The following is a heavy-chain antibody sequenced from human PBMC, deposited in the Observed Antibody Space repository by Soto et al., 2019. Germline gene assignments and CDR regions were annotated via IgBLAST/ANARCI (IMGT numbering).Heavy chain of an antibody. Sequence: GGSLRLSCAASGFTVSSNYMSWVRQAPGKGLEWVSVIYSGGSTYYADSVKGRFTISRHNSKNTLYLQMNSLRAEDTAVYYCARTNGYSGYPRPYYFDYWGQGTLVTVSS. CDR2: IYSGGST. CDR1: GFTVSSNY. D-gene: IGHD5-12*01. J-gene: IGHJ4*02. V-gene: IGHV3-53*04. CDR3: ARTNGYSGYPRPYYFDY.